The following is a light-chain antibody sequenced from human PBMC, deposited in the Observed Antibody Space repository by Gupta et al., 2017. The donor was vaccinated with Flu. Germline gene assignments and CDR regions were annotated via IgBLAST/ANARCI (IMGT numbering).Light chain of an antibody. J-gene: IGLJ3*02. CDR1: SSNIGAGYD. CDR3: QSYDISLSGWV. Sequence: QSVLTPPPSVSGAPGQRVTISCTGTSSNIGAGYDVHWFRQLPGTAPKLLIYGNNNRPSGVPDRFSGSKSGTSASLAITGLQAEDEADYYCQSYDISLSGWVFGGGTKLTVL. CDR2: GNN. V-gene: IGLV1-40*01.